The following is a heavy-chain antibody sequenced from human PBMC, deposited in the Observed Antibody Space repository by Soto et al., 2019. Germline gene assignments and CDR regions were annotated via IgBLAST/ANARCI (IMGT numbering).Heavy chain of an antibody. CDR3: ARHRYSYGVYYFDY. CDR1: GGSISNYY. V-gene: IGHV4-59*08. J-gene: IGHJ4*02. D-gene: IGHD5-18*01. CDR2: IYYSGST. Sequence: TSETLSLTCIVSGGSISNYYWSWIRQPPGKGLEWIGYIYYSGSTNYNPSLKSRVTISVDTSKNQFSLKLSSVTAADTAVYYCARHRYSYGVYYFDYWGQGTLVTVSS.